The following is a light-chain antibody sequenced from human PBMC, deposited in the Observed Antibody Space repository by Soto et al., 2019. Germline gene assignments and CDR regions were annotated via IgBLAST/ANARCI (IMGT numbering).Light chain of an antibody. CDR2: YDS. CDR1: NIGSKS. CDR3: QVWDSSSDHPVL. V-gene: IGLV3-21*04. J-gene: IGLJ2*01. Sequence: SYELTQSPSVSVAPGKTARITCGGNNIGSKSVHWYQQKSGQAPVLVIYYDSHRPSGIRERVSGSNSGNTATLTISRVEAGDEADYYCQVWDSSSDHPVLFGGGTQLTVL.